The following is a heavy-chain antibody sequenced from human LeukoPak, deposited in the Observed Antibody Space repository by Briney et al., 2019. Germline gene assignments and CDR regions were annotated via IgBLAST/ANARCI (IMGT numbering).Heavy chain of an antibody. CDR3: ARGSAGAFDI. J-gene: IGHJ3*02. Sequence: PGGSLRLSCAASGFTVSSNYMSWVRQAPGKGLEWVSVLNSGGSTYYADSVKGRFTISRDNSKNTLYLQMNSLSAEDTAVYHCARGSAGAFDIWGQGTMVTVSS. CDR2: LNSGGST. CDR1: GFTVSSNY. V-gene: IGHV3-53*01.